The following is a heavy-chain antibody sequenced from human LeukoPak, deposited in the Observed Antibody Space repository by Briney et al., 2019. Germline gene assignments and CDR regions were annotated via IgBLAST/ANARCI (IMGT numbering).Heavy chain of an antibody. CDR1: GGSISSGGYY. V-gene: IGHV4-31*03. D-gene: IGHD3-10*01. CDR3: ARTYGSGLHFDY. Sequence: PSETLSLTCTVSGGSISSGGYYWSWIRQHPGKGLEWIGYIYYGGSTYYNPSLKSRVTISVDTSKNQFSLKLSSVTAADTAVYYCARTYGSGLHFDYWGQGTLVTVSS. CDR2: IYYGGST. J-gene: IGHJ4*02.